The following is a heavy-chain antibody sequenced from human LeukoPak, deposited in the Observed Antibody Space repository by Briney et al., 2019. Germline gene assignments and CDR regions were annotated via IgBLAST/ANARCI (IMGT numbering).Heavy chain of an antibody. J-gene: IGHJ5*02. V-gene: IGHV4-4*07. CDR2: IYTSGST. Sequence: SETLSLTCTVSGGSTSSYYWSWIRQPAGKGLEWIGRIYTSGSTNYNPSLKSRVTMSVDTSKNQFSLKLSSVTAADTAVYYCARECGGSCYSRWFDPWGQGTLVTVSS. D-gene: IGHD2-15*01. CDR3: ARECGGSCYSRWFDP. CDR1: GGSTSSYY.